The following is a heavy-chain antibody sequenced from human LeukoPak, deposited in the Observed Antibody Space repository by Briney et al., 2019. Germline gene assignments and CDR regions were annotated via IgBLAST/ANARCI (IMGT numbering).Heavy chain of an antibody. J-gene: IGHJ4*02. Sequence: GGYLRLYCEASGFTFSSSGMSWVRQAPGNGLEWVSVISCSGRSTLYADSVKGRFTISRDNSKHSLILQMNSLRAEDTAMYYCAKRDTSRQHYFDYWGQGTLVTVSS. CDR3: AKRDTSRQHYFDY. V-gene: IGHV3-23*01. CDR1: GFTFSSSG. CDR2: ISCSGRST. D-gene: IGHD5-18*01.